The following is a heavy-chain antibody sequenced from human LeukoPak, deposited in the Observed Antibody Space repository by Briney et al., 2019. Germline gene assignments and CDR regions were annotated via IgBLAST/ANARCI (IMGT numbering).Heavy chain of an antibody. CDR2: IIPIFGTA. V-gene: IGHV1-69*06. CDR1: GGTFSSYA. CDR3: ATGRYDILTGRILYYYYGMDV. Sequence: SVKVSCRASGGTFSSYAISWVRQAPGQGLEWMGGIIPIFGTANYAQKFQGRVTMTEDTSTDTAYMELSSLRSEDTAVYYSATGRYDILTGRILYYYYGMDVWGQGTTVTVSS. J-gene: IGHJ6*02. D-gene: IGHD3-9*01.